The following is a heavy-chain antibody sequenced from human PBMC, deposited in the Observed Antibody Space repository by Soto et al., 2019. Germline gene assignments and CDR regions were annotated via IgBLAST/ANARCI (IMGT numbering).Heavy chain of an antibody. CDR3: ATVRTTVTFDS. CDR2: IKSKTDGATT. CDR1: GFTFTYAW. D-gene: IGHD4-17*01. V-gene: IGHV3-15*07. J-gene: IGHJ4*01. Sequence: GGSLRLSCAASGFTFTYAWMDWVRQAPGRGLEWVGRIKSKTDGATTDYAAPVKGRFSISRDDSKNTLYLQMNSLKTEDTGVYYCATVRTTVTFDSWGHGTLVTVSS.